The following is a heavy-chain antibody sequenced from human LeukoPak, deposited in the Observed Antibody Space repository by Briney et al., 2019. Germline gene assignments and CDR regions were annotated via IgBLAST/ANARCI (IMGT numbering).Heavy chain of an antibody. CDR1: GFTFSSYG. V-gene: IGHV3-30*18. J-gene: IGHJ6*02. Sequence: PGRSLRLSCAASGFTFSSYGMHWVRQAPGKGLEWVAVISYDGSNKYYADSVKGRFTISRDNSKNTLYLQMNSLRAEDTAVYYCAKDPIAVAGNNYYRMDVWGQGTTVSVSS. D-gene: IGHD6-19*01. CDR3: AKDPIAVAGNNYYRMDV. CDR2: ISYDGSNK.